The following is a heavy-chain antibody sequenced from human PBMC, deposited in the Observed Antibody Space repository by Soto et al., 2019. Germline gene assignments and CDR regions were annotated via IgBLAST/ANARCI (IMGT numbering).Heavy chain of an antibody. J-gene: IGHJ4*02. D-gene: IGHD1-1*01. CDR3: ARVGGNWNDDYFDY. V-gene: IGHV1-8*01. CDR2: MNPNSGDT. Sequence: QVQLVQSGAEVKKPGASVKVSCKASGYTFSDHDINWVRQASGQGPEWLGWMNPNSGDTGYAQNFQGRVTMTRDTSKRTAYMELSSLRSEDTAVYHCARVGGNWNDDYFDYWGQGTLVTVSS. CDR1: GYTFSDHD.